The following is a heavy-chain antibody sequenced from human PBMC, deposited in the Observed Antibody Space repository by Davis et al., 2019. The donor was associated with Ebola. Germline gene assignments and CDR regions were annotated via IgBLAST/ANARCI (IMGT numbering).Heavy chain of an antibody. CDR1: GGTFSSYA. V-gene: IGHV1-69*05. CDR2: IIPIFGTA. CDR3: ARDGRIQLWLPNWFDP. J-gene: IGHJ5*02. D-gene: IGHD5-18*01. Sequence: AASVKVSCKASGGTFSSYAISWVRQAPGQGLEWMGGIIPIFGTANYAQKFQGRVTMTRNTSISTAYMELSSLRSEDTAVYYCARDGRIQLWLPNWFDPWGQGTLVTVSS.